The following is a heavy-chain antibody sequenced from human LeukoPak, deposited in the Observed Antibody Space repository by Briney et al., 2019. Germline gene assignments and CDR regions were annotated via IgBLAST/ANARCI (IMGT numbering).Heavy chain of an antibody. V-gene: IGHV4-4*07. D-gene: IGHD3-22*01. CDR2: IYTSGST. CDR3: ARDNYYDSSGQLYDAFDI. CDR1: GGSISSYY. J-gene: IGHJ3*02. Sequence: SETLSLTCTVSGGSISSYYWSWLRHPAGKGLEWIGRIYTSGSTNYNPSLKSRVTMSVDTSKNQFSLKLSSVTAADTAVYYCARDNYYDSSGQLYDAFDIWGQGTMVTLSS.